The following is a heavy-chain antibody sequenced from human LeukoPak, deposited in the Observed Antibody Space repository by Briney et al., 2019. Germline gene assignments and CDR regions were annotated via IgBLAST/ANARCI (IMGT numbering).Heavy chain of an antibody. V-gene: IGHV3-74*01. Sequence: PGGSLRLSCAASGFTLSDYWMPWVRQAPGKGLVWVSRINSDGIITRYADSVKGRFTISRDTAKNTLYLLMNSLRAEDTAVYYCARDPGSWYDERVHYFDDWGQGTLVTVSS. CDR1: GFTLSDYW. CDR2: INSDGIIT. J-gene: IGHJ4*02. CDR3: ARDPGSWYDERVHYFDD. D-gene: IGHD1-14*01.